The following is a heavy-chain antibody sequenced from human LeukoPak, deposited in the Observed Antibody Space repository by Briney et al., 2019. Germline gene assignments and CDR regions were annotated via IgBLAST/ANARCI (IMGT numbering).Heavy chain of an antibody. D-gene: IGHD3-10*02. J-gene: IGHJ6*04. CDR1: GLTFSSYE. Sequence: PGGSLRLSCAASGLTFSSYEMNWVRQAPGKGLERVSYISSSGSTIYYADSVKGRFTISRDNAKNSLYLQMNSLRAEDTAVYHFAGLGTTMIGGVWGKGTTVTISS. CDR3: AGLGTTMIGGV. V-gene: IGHV3-48*03. CDR2: ISSSGSTI.